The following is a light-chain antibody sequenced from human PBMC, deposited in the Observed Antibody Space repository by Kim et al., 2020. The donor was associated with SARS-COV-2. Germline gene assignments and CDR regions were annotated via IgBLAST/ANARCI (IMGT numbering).Light chain of an antibody. Sequence: ATIPGKSSHSLLSGFDHRNSFAWYQQKAGQPPKLIINWASIRESGVPDRFSGSGSRPDFTLTISSLQAEDVALYYCQQYSGAPPTFGGGTKVDIK. V-gene: IGKV4-1*01. CDR1: HSLLSGFDHRNS. J-gene: IGKJ4*01. CDR3: QQYSGAPPT. CDR2: WAS.